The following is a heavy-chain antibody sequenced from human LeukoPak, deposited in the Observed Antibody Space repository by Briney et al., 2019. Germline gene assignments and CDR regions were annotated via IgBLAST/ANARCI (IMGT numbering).Heavy chain of an antibody. CDR3: ASRLRWPNFDY. V-gene: IGHV1-46*01. J-gene: IGHJ4*02. D-gene: IGHD4-23*01. Sequence: EASVNVSCTASGYTFTSYYMHWVRQAPGQGLEWMGIINPSGGSTSYAQKFQGRVTMTRDTSTSTVYMELSSLRSEDTAVYYCASRLRWPNFDYWGQGTLVTVSS. CDR2: INPSGGST. CDR1: GYTFTSYY.